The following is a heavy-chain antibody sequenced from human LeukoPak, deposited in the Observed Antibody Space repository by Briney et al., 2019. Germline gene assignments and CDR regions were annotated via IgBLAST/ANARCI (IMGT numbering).Heavy chain of an antibody. Sequence: SETLSLTCSVSGGSISSSSSYWGWIRQPPGKGLEWIGSMYYSGSSFDNPALKSRVTISVDTSKNQFSLKLSSVTAADTAVYYCARHRSGWLQSSFDYWGQGTLVTVSS. CDR1: GGSISSSSSY. J-gene: IGHJ4*02. CDR3: ARHRSGWLQSSFDY. V-gene: IGHV4-39*01. D-gene: IGHD5-24*01. CDR2: MYYSGSS.